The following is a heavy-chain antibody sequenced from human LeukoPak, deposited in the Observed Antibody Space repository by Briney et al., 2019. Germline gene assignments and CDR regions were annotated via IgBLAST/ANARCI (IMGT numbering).Heavy chain of an antibody. Sequence: SVKVSCKASGGTFSSHAIAWVRQAPGQGPEWMGGIIPISGTANYAQKFQGRVTITTGESTSTAYMELSSLTSDDTAVYYCARGLQYQLLKALGYYYMDVWGEGTTVTVSS. J-gene: IGHJ6*03. D-gene: IGHD2-2*01. V-gene: IGHV1-69*05. CDR2: IIPISGTA. CDR3: ARGLQYQLLKALGYYYMDV. CDR1: GGTFSSHA.